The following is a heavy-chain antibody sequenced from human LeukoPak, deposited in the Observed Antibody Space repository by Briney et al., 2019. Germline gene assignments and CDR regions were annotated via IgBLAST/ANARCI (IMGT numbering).Heavy chain of an antibody. CDR1: GFTFSSYG. CDR2: IRYDGSNK. CDR3: AKCERVPAAYYYYYYMDV. Sequence: PGGSLRLSCAASGFTFSSYGMHWVRQAPGKWLEWVAFIRYDGSNKYYADSVKGRFTISRDNSKNTLYLQMNSLRAEDTAVYYCAKCERVPAAYYYYYYMDVWGKGTTVTVSS. V-gene: IGHV3-30*02. J-gene: IGHJ6*03. D-gene: IGHD2-2*01.